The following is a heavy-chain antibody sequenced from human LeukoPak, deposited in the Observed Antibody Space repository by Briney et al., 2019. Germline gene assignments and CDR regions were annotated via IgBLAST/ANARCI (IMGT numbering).Heavy chain of an antibody. D-gene: IGHD2-15*01. CDR2: IYTSGST. J-gene: IGHJ5*02. CDR3: ARGDLLSRWFDP. Sequence: SETLSLTCTVSGGSISSGSYYWSWIRQPAGKGLEWIGRIYTSGSTNYNPSLKSRVTISVDTSKNQFSLKLSSVTAADTAVYYCARGDLLSRWFDPWGQGTLVTVSS. CDR1: GGSISSGSYY. V-gene: IGHV4-61*02.